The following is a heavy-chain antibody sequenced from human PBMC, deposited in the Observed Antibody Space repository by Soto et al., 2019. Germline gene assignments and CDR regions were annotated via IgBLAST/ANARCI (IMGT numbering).Heavy chain of an antibody. D-gene: IGHD1-26*01. J-gene: IGHJ4*02. CDR2: IYFDGITT. CDR3: ARGGAMGVDY. V-gene: IGHV3-74*01. CDR1: GFSFNTHW. Sequence: GTLRLSCTAAGFSFNTHWMHWVRQAPGKGLVWVSRIYFDGITTNYADSVKGRLTVSRENAKNTVYLHVNTLGDEDTAVYYCARGGAMGVDYWGQGTLVTVSS.